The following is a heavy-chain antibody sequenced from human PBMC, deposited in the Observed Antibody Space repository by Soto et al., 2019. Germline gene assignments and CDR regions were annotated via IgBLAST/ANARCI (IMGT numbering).Heavy chain of an antibody. CDR2: INHSGTT. Sequence: SETLSLTCAVYGRSFSGYFWTWIRQPPGKGLAWIGEINHSGTTNYNPSLKSRVSISVDTSKNQFSLKLRSVTAADTAVYYCARGPYCRGGSCLNWFDPWGPGTLVTVSS. V-gene: IGHV4-34*01. CDR1: GRSFSGYF. CDR3: ARGPYCRGGSCLNWFDP. D-gene: IGHD2-15*01. J-gene: IGHJ5*02.